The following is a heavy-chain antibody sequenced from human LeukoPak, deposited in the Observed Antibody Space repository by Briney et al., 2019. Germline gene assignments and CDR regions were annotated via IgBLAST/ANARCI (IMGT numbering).Heavy chain of an antibody. Sequence: SGGSLRLSCAASGFTFSSYAMSWVRQAPGKGLEWVSAISGSGGSTYYADSVKGRFTISRDNSKNTLYLQMNSLRAEDTAVYYCAKDETTVTTLSFMNGMDVWGQGTTVTVSS. CDR3: AKDETTVTTLSFMNGMDV. V-gene: IGHV3-23*01. CDR1: GFTFSSYA. J-gene: IGHJ6*02. D-gene: IGHD4-17*01. CDR2: ISGSGGST.